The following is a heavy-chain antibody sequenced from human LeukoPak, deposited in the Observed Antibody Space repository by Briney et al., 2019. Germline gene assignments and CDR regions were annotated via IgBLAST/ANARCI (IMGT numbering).Heavy chain of an antibody. Sequence: GGSLRLSCAASGFTFSAYWMSWVRQTPGKGLEWVANIKQDGSEIYYVDSVKGRFTISRDNAKNSLYLQVNSLRVEDTAVYYCARDGSPFDHWGQGTLVTVSS. D-gene: IGHD3-10*01. V-gene: IGHV3-7*01. J-gene: IGHJ4*02. CDR1: GFTFSAYW. CDR2: IKQDGSEI. CDR3: ARDGSPFDH.